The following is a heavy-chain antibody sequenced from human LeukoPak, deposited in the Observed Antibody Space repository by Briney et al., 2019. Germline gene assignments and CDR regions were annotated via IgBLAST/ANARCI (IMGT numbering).Heavy chain of an antibody. J-gene: IGHJ4*02. CDR3: ARDGGLHTNFDY. CDR2: TKPDGTAE. D-gene: IGHD2-15*01. CDR1: GFTFRNYW. V-gene: IGHV3-7*01. Sequence: GGSLRLSCAASGFTFRNYWMGWVRQAPGKGLEWVANTKPDGTAEYYADSMRGRFTTSRDNANNFLYLQMNSLRGEDTAVYYCARDGGLHTNFDYWGQGTLVTVSS.